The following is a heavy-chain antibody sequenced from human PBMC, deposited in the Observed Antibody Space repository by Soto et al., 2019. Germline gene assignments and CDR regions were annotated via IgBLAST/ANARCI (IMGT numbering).Heavy chain of an antibody. Sequence: QVQLQESGPGLVKPSETLSLTCTVSGGSVSSGTYYWSWIRQPPGKGLELIGYIYYSGSTTYNPSLKSRGTMSVDTSKNQFSLKVNSVTAADTAVYYCARDIRPRGAYYYGMDVWGQGTTVTVSS. D-gene: IGHD6-6*01. CDR1: GGSVSSGTYY. V-gene: IGHV4-61*01. J-gene: IGHJ6*02. CDR2: IYYSGST. CDR3: ARDIRPRGAYYYGMDV.